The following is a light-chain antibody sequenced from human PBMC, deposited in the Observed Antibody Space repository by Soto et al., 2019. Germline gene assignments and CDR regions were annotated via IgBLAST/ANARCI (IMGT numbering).Light chain of an antibody. CDR1: QSISSW. J-gene: IGKJ3*01. CDR3: LQYNSYST. CDR2: KAS. V-gene: IGKV1-5*03. Sequence: DIQMTQSPSTLSASVGDRVTITCRASQSISSWLAWYQQKPGEAPKVLIYKASSLESGVPSRFSGSGSGTEFTLTISSLQPDDFATYYCLQYNSYSTFGPGTKVDIK.